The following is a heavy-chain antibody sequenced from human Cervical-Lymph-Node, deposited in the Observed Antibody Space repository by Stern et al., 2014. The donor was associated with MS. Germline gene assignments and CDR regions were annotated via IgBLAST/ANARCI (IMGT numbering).Heavy chain of an antibody. CDR3: ARDYGDYAFDY. J-gene: IGHJ4*02. CDR2: IYPVVSDA. D-gene: IGHD4-17*01. CDR1: GYSFTANW. Sequence: EVQLVQSGAEVKKPGESLKISCKGSGYSFTANWIAWVRQMPGKGLEWMGIIYPVVSDARYSPSFQGQVTISADKSISTAYLQWSSLKASDTAMYYCARDYGDYAFDYWGQGTLVTVSS. V-gene: IGHV5-51*01.